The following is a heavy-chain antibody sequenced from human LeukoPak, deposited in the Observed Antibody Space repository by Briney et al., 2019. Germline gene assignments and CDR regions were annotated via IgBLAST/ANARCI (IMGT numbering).Heavy chain of an antibody. J-gene: IGHJ4*02. D-gene: IGHD2-2*02. CDR2: INPNSGGT. CDR1: GYSFTDYY. Sequence: ASVRVSCKTSGYSFTDYYMHWVRQAPGQGLEWMGWINPNSGGTSSAQKFQGRVTMTRDTSITTVYMEVSWLRSDDTAVYYCARENCSSTSCYSYFDYWGQGTLVTVSS. V-gene: IGHV1-2*02. CDR3: ARENCSSTSCYSYFDY.